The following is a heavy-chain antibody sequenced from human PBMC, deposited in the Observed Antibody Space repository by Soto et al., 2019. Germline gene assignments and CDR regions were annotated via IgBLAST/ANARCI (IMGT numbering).Heavy chain of an antibody. V-gene: IGHV2-5*02. CDR1: GFSLSTSGVG. D-gene: IGHD2-2*01. CDR2: IYWDDDK. J-gene: IGHJ5*02. Sequence: QITLKESGPTLVKPTQTLTLTCTFSGFSLSTSGVGVGWIRQPPGKALEWLALIYWDDDKRYSPSLKSRLTIPQDTSKNHVVRRMTDMDPVDTAPYYCAHTGRLEPAAKNNWFDPWGQGTLVTVSS. CDR3: AHTGRLEPAAKNNWFDP.